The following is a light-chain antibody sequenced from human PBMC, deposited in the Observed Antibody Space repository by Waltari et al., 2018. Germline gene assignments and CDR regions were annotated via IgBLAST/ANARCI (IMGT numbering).Light chain of an antibody. CDR1: FTYVAFYTI. V-gene: IGLV2-14*01. CDR3: CSYTSRNTVV. Sequence: QSALTQPASVSGSPGQSNPISRPGTFTYVAFYTIVSGFQQYPGKSPKLLIYGVTKRPSGVSSRFSGSKSGSTASLTISGLETDDEADYYCCSYTSRNTVVFGGGTKVTVL. CDR2: GVT. J-gene: IGLJ3*02.